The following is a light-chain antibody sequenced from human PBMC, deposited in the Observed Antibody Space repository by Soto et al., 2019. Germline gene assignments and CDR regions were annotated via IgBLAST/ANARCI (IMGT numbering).Light chain of an antibody. CDR3: QVWDSSSDHPHVV. J-gene: IGLJ2*01. Sequence: SYELTQPPSVSVAPGKTARITCGGNNIGSKSVHWYQQRPGQAPVLIIYYDKDRPSGIPERFSGSNSGNKATLTISRVEAGDEADYDCQVWDSSSDHPHVVFGGGTKLTVL. CDR1: NIGSKS. CDR2: YDK. V-gene: IGLV3-21*04.